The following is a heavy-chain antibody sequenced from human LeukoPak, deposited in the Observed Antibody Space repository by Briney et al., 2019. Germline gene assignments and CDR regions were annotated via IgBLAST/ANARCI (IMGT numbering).Heavy chain of an antibody. CDR2: VSKDGTNN. J-gene: IGHJ4*02. V-gene: IGHV3-30*04. D-gene: IGHD4-17*01. CDR1: GLTFSHYH. Sequence: GGSLRLSCAASGLTFSHYHIHWVRQAPGKGLEWVAFVSKDGTNNYYADSVNGRFTVSRDNSKNTLYLQMNSLRPEDTAVYYCARFRLTVTTYAHLDYWGQGTLVTVSS. CDR3: ARFRLTVTTYAHLDY.